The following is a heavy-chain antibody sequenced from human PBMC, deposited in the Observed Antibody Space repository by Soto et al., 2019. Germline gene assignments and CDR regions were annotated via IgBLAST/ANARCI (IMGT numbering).Heavy chain of an antibody. CDR1: GYTFTDYY. CDR2: INPNSGGT. V-gene: IGHV1-2*02. D-gene: IGHD3-22*01. CDR3: ARRKGDYYDSSGYHYYFDY. Sequence: ASVKVSCKASGYTFTDYYVHWVRQPPEQGLGWMGWINPNSGGTKSAQKFQGRVTMTRDTSISTAYMELSRLRSDDTAVYYCARRKGDYYDSSGYHYYFDYWGQGTLVTVSS. J-gene: IGHJ4*02.